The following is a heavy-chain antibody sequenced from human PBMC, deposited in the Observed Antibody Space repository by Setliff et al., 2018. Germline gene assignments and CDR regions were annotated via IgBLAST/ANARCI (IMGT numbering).Heavy chain of an antibody. V-gene: IGHV4-34*01. CDR1: GGSFSDYY. J-gene: IGHJ4*02. CDR2: INHSGST. CDR3: RLAHCNDTSCGEALDY. Sequence: SETLSLTCTVYGGSFSDYYWGWIRQPPGKGLEWIAEINHSGSTNYNPSLKSRVTISVDTSRNQFSLKLKSVTAADTAVYYFRLAHCNDTSCGEALDYWSQGTLVTVSS. D-gene: IGHD2-2*01.